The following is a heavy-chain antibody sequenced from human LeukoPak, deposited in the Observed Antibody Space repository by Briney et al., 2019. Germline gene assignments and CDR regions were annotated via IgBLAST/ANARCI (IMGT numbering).Heavy chain of an antibody. CDR3: ARERSGYDSDYYDRSFDY. D-gene: IGHD5-12*01. V-gene: IGHV3-11*01. J-gene: IGHJ4*02. CDR2: ISSSDTI. Sequence: GGSLRLSCAASGFTFSDYYMTWIRQAPGKGLEWVSYISSSDTIYYADSVKGRFTISRDNAKNSLYLQMNSLRVEDTAVYYCARERSGYDSDYYDRSFDYWGQGTLVTVSS. CDR1: GFTFSDYY.